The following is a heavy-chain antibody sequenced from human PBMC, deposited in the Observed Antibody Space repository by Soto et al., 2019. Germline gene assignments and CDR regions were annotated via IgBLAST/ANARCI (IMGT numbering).Heavy chain of an antibody. D-gene: IGHD6-13*01. CDR2: IIPIFGTA. J-gene: IGHJ6*02. V-gene: IGHV1-69*13. CDR3: ARPRRQQLVPSYYYGMDV. CDR1: GGTFSSYA. Sequence: ASVKVSCKASGGTFSSYAISWVRQAPGQGLEWMGGIIPIFGTANYAQKFQGRVTITADESTSTAYMELSSLRSEDTAVYYCARPRRQQLVPSYYYGMDVWGQGTTVTVSS.